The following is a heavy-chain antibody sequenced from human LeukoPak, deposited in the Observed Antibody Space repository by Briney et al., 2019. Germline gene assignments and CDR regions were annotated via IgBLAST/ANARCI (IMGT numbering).Heavy chain of an antibody. CDR2: IYPGDSDT. Sequence: ESLKISCKGSGYSFTSYWIGWVRHMPGKGLEGMGIIYPGDSDTRYSPSFQGQVTISADKSISTAYLQWSSLKASDTALYYCARQMDTAMVISLDYWGQGTLVTFS. D-gene: IGHD5-18*01. CDR3: ARQMDTAMVISLDY. V-gene: IGHV5-51*01. J-gene: IGHJ4*02. CDR1: GYSFTSYW.